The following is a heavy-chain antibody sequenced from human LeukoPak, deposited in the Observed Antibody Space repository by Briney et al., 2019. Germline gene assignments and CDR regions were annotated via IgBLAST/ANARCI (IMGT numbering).Heavy chain of an antibody. Sequence: ASVKVSCKASGYTFTGYYMHWVRQAPGQGLEWMGWINPNSGGTNYAQTFQGRVTMTRDTSISTAYMELSRLRSDDTAVYYCARAYTYYDFWSYGWFDPWGQGTLVTVSS. CDR1: GYTFTGYY. V-gene: IGHV1-2*02. D-gene: IGHD3-3*01. J-gene: IGHJ5*02. CDR2: INPNSGGT. CDR3: ARAYTYYDFWSYGWFDP.